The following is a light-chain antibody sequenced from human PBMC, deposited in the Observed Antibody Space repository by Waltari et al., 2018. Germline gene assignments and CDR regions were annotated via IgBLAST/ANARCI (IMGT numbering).Light chain of an antibody. CDR2: YAS. CDR1: QGISSD. Sequence: IQMTQSPSSLSASVGDRVTITCRASQGISSDLNWYQQKPGKAPKLLIYYASRLESGVPSRFSGSGSGTEFTLIISSLQPEDFATYYCQQYNGLPLTFGGGTKVEIK. V-gene: IGKV1-13*02. J-gene: IGKJ4*01. CDR3: QQYNGLPLT.